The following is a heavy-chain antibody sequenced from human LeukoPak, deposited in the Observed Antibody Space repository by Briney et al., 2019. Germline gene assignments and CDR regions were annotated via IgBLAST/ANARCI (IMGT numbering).Heavy chain of an antibody. Sequence: ASVKVSCKASGYTFTDYFMQWVRQAPGQGLEWMGRINLKSGYTEDSLDFQRRVTLTRDTSISTAYMEVRSLRPDDTAVYYCARDLASTANWEFDYWGQGTPVTVSP. CDR3: ARDLASTANWEFDY. CDR2: INLKSGYT. D-gene: IGHD7-27*01. CDR1: GYTFTDYF. V-gene: IGHV1-2*06. J-gene: IGHJ4*02.